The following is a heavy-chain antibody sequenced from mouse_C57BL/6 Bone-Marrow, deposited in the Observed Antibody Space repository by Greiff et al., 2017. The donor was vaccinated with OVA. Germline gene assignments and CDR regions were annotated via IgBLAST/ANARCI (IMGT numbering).Heavy chain of an antibody. CDR2: IDPSDSYT. V-gene: IGHV1-59*01. CDR3: ARLTGYFDY. Sequence: QVQLKQPGAELVRPGTSVKLSCTASGYTFTSYWMHWLKQRPGQGLECLGVIDPSDSYTNYNQKFKGKATLTVDTSSSTAYMKLSSLTSEDSAVYYCARLTGYFDYWGQGTTLTVSS. CDR1: GYTFTSYW. D-gene: IGHD4-1*01. J-gene: IGHJ2*01.